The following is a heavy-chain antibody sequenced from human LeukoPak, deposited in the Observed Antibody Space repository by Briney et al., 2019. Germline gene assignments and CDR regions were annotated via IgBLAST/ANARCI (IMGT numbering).Heavy chain of an antibody. Sequence: SETLSLTCTVSGGSISSYYWSWIRQPPGKGLEWIGYIYYSGSTNYNPSLKSRVTISVDTSKNQFSLKLSSVTATDTAVYYCARGGVGATTFIGYWGQGTLVTVSS. J-gene: IGHJ4*02. D-gene: IGHD1-26*01. CDR3: ARGGVGATTFIGY. V-gene: IGHV4-59*12. CDR2: IYYSGST. CDR1: GGSISSYY.